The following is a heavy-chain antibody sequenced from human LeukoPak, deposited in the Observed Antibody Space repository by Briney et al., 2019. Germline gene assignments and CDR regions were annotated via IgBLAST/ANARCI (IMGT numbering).Heavy chain of an antibody. J-gene: IGHJ4*02. V-gene: IGHV3-23*01. CDR1: GFTFSNHA. CDR2: ISGGGVST. D-gene: IGHD3-10*01. Sequence: GGSLRLSCAASGFTFSNHAMMWVRQAPGRGLEWVSAISGGGVSTYYTDSVKGRFTISRDNSKNTLYLQTNSLRAEDTAVYYCALYLRVRGDYWGQGTLVSVSS. CDR3: ALYLRVRGDY.